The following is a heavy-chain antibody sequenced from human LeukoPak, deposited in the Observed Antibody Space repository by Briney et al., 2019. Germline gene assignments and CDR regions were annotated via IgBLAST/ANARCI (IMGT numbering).Heavy chain of an antibody. J-gene: IGHJ3*02. CDR2: ISSGGSTI. Sequence: GGSLRLSCAASGFTFSSYGMSWVRQAPGKGLEWVSYISSGGSTIYYADSVKGRITTSRDNAKNSLYLQMNSLRAEDTAVYYCAREPYYYDSSGYYIPGAFDIWGQGTMVTVSS. CDR3: AREPYYYDSSGYYIPGAFDI. D-gene: IGHD3-22*01. V-gene: IGHV3-48*04. CDR1: GFTFSSYG.